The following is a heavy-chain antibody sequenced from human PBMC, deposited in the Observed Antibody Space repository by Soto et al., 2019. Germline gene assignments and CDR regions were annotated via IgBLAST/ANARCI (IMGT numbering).Heavy chain of an antibody. J-gene: IGHJ4*02. D-gene: IGHD3-22*01. V-gene: IGHV3-33*01. CDR1: GFTFSSYG. CDR3: ARDSTMIVEAPEY. CDR2: IWFDGSTK. Sequence: GGSLRLSCAASGFTFSSYGMHWVRQAPGKGLEWVAVIWFDGSTKYYADSVKGRFTISRDNSKNTLYLQMNSLRAEDTAVYYCARDSTMIVEAPEYWGQGTLVTVSS.